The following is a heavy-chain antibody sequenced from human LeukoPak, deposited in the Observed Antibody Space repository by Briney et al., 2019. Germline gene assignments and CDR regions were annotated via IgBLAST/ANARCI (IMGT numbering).Heavy chain of an antibody. D-gene: IGHD6-6*01. Sequence: GGSLRLSCAASGFNFNTYAMSWGRQAPGKGLEWVSTISASGGGTYYAGSVRGRFTVSRDDSKNTLYLQMNSLRAEDTAIYYCAKLLNSSSSYWGQGTLVTVSS. J-gene: IGHJ4*02. CDR1: GFNFNTYA. CDR2: ISASGGGT. CDR3: AKLLNSSSSY. V-gene: IGHV3-23*01.